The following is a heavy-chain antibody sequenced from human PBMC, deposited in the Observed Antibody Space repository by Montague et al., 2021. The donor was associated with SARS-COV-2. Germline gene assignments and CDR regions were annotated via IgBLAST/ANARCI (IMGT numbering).Heavy chain of an antibody. CDR1: GDSVLGNRPS. CDR2: TYYRKKWYT. V-gene: IGHV6-1*01. J-gene: IGHJ4*02. CDR3: AREGTVPGPRGIYFDD. Sequence: CAISGDSVLGNRPSWDWNTQALSAGLELVCRTYYRKKWYTDYAPSVKTRITITPDTSNNQFSLHLNSVTPGDTAVYYCAREGTVPGPRGIYFDDWGQGTLVTVSS. D-gene: IGHD1-1*01.